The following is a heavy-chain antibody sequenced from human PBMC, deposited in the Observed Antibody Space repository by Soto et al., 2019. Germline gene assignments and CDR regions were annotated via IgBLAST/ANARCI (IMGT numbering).Heavy chain of an antibody. Sequence: GSLRLSCAASGFTVSSNYMSWVRQAPGKGLEWVSVIYSGGSTYYADSVKGRFTISRHNSKNTLYLQMNSLRAEDTAVYYCALNSGYDFYYYYYYMDVWGKGTTVTVSS. CDR1: GFTVSSNY. J-gene: IGHJ6*03. CDR3: ALNSGYDFYYYYYYMDV. D-gene: IGHD5-12*01. CDR2: IYSGGST. V-gene: IGHV3-53*04.